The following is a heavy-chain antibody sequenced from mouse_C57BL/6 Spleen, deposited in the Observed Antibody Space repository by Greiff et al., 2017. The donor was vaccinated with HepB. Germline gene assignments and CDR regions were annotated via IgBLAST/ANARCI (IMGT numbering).Heavy chain of an antibody. V-gene: IGHV1-54*01. CDR2: INPGSGGT. J-gene: IGHJ2*01. CDR3: ARNGDVGYFDY. Sequence: QVQLQQSGAELVRPGTSVKVSCKASGYAFTNYLIEWVKQRPGQGLEWIGVINPGSGGTNYNEKFKGKATLTADKSSSTAYMQLSSLTSEDSAVYFCARNGDVGYFDYWGQGTTLTVSS. CDR1: GYAFTNYL. D-gene: IGHD3-3*01.